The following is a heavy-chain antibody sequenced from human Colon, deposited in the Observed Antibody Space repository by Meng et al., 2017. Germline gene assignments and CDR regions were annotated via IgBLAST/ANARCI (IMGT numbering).Heavy chain of an antibody. D-gene: IGHD1-26*01. CDR1: GFTFSSYW. V-gene: IGHV3-7*01. CDR3: VRDRGYYNFDY. J-gene: IGHJ4*02. CDR2: IKHDGSEK. Sequence: GESLKISCAASGFTFSSYWMYWIRRAPGKGLEWVASIKHDGSEKYYPDSVKGRFTSSRDNAKNSLYLQMNSLRAEDTAVYYCVRDRGYYNFDYWGQGTRVTVSS.